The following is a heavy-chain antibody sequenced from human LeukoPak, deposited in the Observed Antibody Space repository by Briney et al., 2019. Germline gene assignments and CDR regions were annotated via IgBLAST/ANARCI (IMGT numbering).Heavy chain of an antibody. CDR2: INQDGSKK. CDR1: GFTISTYW. J-gene: IGHJ4*02. D-gene: IGHD6-13*01. CDR3: ARDPLGQPTYYFDY. V-gene: IGHV3-7*01. Sequence: GGSLRLSCTASGFTISTYWMSWVRQAPGKGLEWVANINQDGSKKYYVDSVKGRFTISRDNVKNSVYLQMNSLGAEDTAVYYCARDPLGQPTYYFDYWGQGTLVTVSS.